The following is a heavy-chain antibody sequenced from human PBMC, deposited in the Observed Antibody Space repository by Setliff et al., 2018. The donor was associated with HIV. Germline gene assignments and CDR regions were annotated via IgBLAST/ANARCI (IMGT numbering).Heavy chain of an antibody. D-gene: IGHD3-16*01. V-gene: IGHV3-9*01. Sequence: GGSLRLSCAASGFTFDDYAMHWGRQSPGKGPEWVAGITWNSATIAYADSVQGRFTISRDNDRHYVYLQMTSLRPEDTALYYCAKDYGDGHNWGAFDIWGLGTMVTVSS. CDR1: GFTFDDYA. CDR3: AKDYGDGHNWGAFDI. J-gene: IGHJ3*02. CDR2: ITWNSATI.